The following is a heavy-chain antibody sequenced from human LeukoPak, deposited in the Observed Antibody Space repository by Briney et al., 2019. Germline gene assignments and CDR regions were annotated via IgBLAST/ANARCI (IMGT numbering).Heavy chain of an antibody. CDR1: GFTFSSYR. J-gene: IGHJ4*02. D-gene: IGHD4-23*01. CDR3: ARGRPHGNDY. Sequence: GGSLRLSCAASGFTFSSYRMNWVRHAPGKGLVWVSRIASDGSSTTYADSVKGRFSISRDNAKNTLYLQMNSLRVEDTAVYYCARGRPHGNDYWGQGTLVTVSS. CDR2: IASDGSST. V-gene: IGHV3-74*01.